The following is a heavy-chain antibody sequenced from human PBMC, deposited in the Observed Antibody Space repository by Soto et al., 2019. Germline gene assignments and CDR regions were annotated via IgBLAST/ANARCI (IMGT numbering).Heavy chain of an antibody. Sequence: QVQLQQSGPGLVKPSQTLSLTCAISGESVSTNSATWDWIRQSPSRGLEWLGRTYYRSKWYHDYAVSVKGRVPXNXNTSNNQLSLQLNSVTPDDTAVYYCARLIGDSWLDSWGQGTLVTVSS. CDR2: TYYRSKWYH. CDR3: ARLIGDSWLDS. V-gene: IGHV6-1*01. D-gene: IGHD2-8*01. J-gene: IGHJ5*01. CDR1: GESVSTNSAT.